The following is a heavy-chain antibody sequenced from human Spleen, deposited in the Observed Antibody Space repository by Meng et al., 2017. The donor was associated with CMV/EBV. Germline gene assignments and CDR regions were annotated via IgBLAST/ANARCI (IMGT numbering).Heavy chain of an antibody. Sequence: GGSLRLSCAASGFTFSSYSMNWVRQAPGKGLEWVSYISSSTTTTYYADSVRGRFTISRDNAKDSLFLQMNSLRPEDTGVYYCARIWSGYPDAFDIWGQGTMVTVSS. CDR1: GFTFSSYS. CDR3: ARIWSGYPDAFDI. D-gene: IGHD3-3*01. J-gene: IGHJ3*02. CDR2: ISSSTTTT. V-gene: IGHV3-48*04.